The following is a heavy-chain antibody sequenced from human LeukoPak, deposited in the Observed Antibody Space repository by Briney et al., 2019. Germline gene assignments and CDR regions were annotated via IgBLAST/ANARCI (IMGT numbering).Heavy chain of an antibody. CDR3: AREGGRGSSNLDYFDY. V-gene: IGHV3-21*01. Sequence: GESLRLSCAASGFTFSRYTINWVRQAPGKGLEWVSSISSNGAYIYYADSMEGRFTISRDNAKNSLSPQMDSLRAEDTAIYYCAREGGRGSSNLDYFDYWGQGMLVTVSS. CDR1: GFTFSRYT. J-gene: IGHJ4*02. CDR2: ISSNGAYI. D-gene: IGHD2-15*01.